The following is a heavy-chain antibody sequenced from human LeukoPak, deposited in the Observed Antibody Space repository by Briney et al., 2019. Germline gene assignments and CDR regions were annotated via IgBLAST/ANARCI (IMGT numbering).Heavy chain of an antibody. CDR1: GGTFSSYA. V-gene: IGHV1-69*04. CDR2: IIPILGIA. D-gene: IGHD5-18*01. Sequence: SVKVSCKASGGTFSSYAISWVRQAPGQGLEWMGRIIPILGIANYAQKFQGRVTITADKSTSTAYMELSSLRSEDTAVYYCARADTAMVALDYWGQGTLVTASS. CDR3: ARADTAMVALDY. J-gene: IGHJ4*02.